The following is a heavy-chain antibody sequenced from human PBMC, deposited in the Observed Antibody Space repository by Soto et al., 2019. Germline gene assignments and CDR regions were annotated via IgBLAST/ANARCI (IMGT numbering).Heavy chain of an antibody. J-gene: IGHJ6*03. D-gene: IGHD6-19*01. CDR2: IYYSGST. CDR1: GGSISSWSFY. V-gene: IGHV4-61*05. Sequence: SETLSLTCTVSGGSISSWSFYWGWIRQPPGKGLEWIGYIYYSGSTNYNPSLKSRVTISVDTSKNQFSLRLSSVTAADTAVYYCARLNGWSYYYMDVWGKGTTVTVSS. CDR3: ARLNGWSYYYMDV.